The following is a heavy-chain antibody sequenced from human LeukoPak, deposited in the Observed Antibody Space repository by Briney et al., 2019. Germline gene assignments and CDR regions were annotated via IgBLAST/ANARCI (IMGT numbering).Heavy chain of an antibody. D-gene: IGHD3-22*01. CDR3: ARVTVGDYYDSSGYYFDY. CDR2: IIPIFGTA. V-gene: IGHV1-69*06. Sequence: GASVKVSCKASGGTFSSYAISWVRQAPGQGLEWMGGIIPIFGTANYAQKFQGRVTITADKSTSTAYMELSSLRSEDTAVYYCARVTVGDYYDSSGYYFDYWGQGTLVTVSS. CDR1: GGTFSSYA. J-gene: IGHJ4*02.